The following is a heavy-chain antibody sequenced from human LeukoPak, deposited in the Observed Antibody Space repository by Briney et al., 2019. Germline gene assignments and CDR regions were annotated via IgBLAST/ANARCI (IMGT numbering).Heavy chain of an antibody. V-gene: IGHV4-34*01. CDR1: GGSFSGYY. J-gene: IGHJ6*02. Sequence: PSETLSLTCAVYGGSFSGYYWSWIRQPPGKGLEWIGEINHSGSTNYNPSLKSRVTISVDTSKNQFSLKLSSVTAADTAVYYCARGGSGYSYGYPNYYYYGMDVWGQGTTVTVSS. CDR3: ARGGSGYSYGYPNYYYYGMDV. D-gene: IGHD5-18*01. CDR2: INHSGST.